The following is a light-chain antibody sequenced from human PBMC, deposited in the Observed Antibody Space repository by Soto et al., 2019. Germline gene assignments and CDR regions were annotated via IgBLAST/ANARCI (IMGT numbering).Light chain of an antibody. V-gene: IGLV1-44*01. CDR1: SSNIGSNP. Sequence: QLVLTQPPSASGTPGQRVTISCSGSSSNIGSNPVNWYQQLPGTAPKLLIYSNNQRPSGVPNRFSGSKSGTSASLAISGLQSGDEADYYCATWGDSLNGPVFGGGTKLTVL. CDR3: ATWGDSLNGPV. J-gene: IGLJ3*02. CDR2: SNN.